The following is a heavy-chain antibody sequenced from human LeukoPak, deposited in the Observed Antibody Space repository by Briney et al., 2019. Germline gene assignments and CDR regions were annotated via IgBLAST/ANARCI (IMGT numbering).Heavy chain of an antibody. CDR1: GCTFTDYY. D-gene: IGHD3-10*01. CDR2: INPNSGGT. V-gene: IGHV1-2*02. Sequence: ASVKVSCKASGCTFTDYYFYWVRQAPGQGLECVGWINPNSGGTNYAQRFQGRVTMTRDTSSSTVYMEMSRLISDDTAVYYCSSGSPPFGYWGQGTLVTVSS. CDR3: SSGSPPFGY. J-gene: IGHJ4*02.